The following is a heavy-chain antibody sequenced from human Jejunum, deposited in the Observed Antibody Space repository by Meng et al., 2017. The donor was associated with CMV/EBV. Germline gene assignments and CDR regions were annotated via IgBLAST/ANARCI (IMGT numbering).Heavy chain of an antibody. CDR1: GFSLTTSGMG. D-gene: IGHD3-10*01. Sequence: QITLKESGPTLVEPTQTLTLTCTFSGFSLTTSGMGVGWIRQPPGEALEWLSAIYWDNDARYSPSLRSRLSITKDTSKNQVVLTMTNLGPVDTATYYCAHTLYPTSYYFDSWGQGTLFNVSS. CDR2: IYWDNDA. CDR3: AHTLYPTSYYFDS. J-gene: IGHJ5*01. V-gene: IGHV2-5*02.